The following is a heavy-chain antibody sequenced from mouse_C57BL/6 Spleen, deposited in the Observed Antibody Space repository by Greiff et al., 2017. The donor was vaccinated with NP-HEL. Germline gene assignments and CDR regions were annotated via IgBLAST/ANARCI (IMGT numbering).Heavy chain of an antibody. J-gene: IGHJ2*01. CDR3: ALLWYLDY. CDR2: ISSGSSTI. V-gene: IGHV5-17*01. D-gene: IGHD1-1*02. CDR1: GFTFSDYG. Sequence: DVKLVESGGGLVKPGGSLKLSCAASGFTFSDYGMHWVRQAPEKGLEWVAYISSGSSTIYYADTVKGRFTISRDNAKNTLFLQMTSLRSEDTAMYYCALLWYLDYWGQGTTLTVSS.